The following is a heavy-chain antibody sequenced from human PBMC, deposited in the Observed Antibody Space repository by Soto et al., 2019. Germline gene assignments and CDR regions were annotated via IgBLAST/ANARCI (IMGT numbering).Heavy chain of an antibody. D-gene: IGHD4-17*01. V-gene: IGHV5-51*01. CDR3: ARPANTVADPFDL. Sequence: PGDSLKISGQVSGYTFTIYWISWVRQMPGKGLEWMGIIYPSDSDTRYSPSFQGQVTISADQSINTAYLQWDSLKASDTAIYYCARPANTVADPFDLWSQGTPVTVSS. CDR2: IYPSDSDT. J-gene: IGHJ4*02. CDR1: GYTFTIYW.